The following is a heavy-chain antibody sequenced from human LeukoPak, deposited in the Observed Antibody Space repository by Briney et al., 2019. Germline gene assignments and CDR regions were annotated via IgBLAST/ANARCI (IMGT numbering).Heavy chain of an antibody. D-gene: IGHD2-15*01. CDR2: IYSGGST. J-gene: IGHJ4*02. CDR3: ARDYSD. CDR1: GFTFSSYS. V-gene: IGHV3-53*01. Sequence: PGGSLRLSCAASGFTFSSYSMNWVRQAPGKGLEWVSVIYSGGSTDYADSVKGRFTISRDNSKNTLYLQMNSLRAEDTAVYYCARDYSDWGQGTLVTVS.